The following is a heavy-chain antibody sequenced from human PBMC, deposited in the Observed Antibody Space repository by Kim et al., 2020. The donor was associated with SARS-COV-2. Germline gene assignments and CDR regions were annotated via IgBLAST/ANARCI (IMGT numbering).Heavy chain of an antibody. J-gene: IGHJ6*03. D-gene: IGHD6-19*01. Sequence: ASVKVSCKASGYTFRSNGINWVRQAPGQGLEWMGWISPYNGVTSYAQQFQGRVTITTDTSTSTSYMELRSLTSDDTAVYFCARFAIGWYIPPHNYPYFYMDVWGKGTPVTVSS. V-gene: IGHV1-18*01. CDR1: GYTFRSNG. CDR3: ARFAIGWYIPPHNYPYFYMDV. CDR2: ISPYNGVT.